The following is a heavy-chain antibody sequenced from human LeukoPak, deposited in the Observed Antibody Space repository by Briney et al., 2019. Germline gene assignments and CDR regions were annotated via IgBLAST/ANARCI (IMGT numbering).Heavy chain of an antibody. CDR2: ISRSDGTT. J-gene: IGHJ6*03. D-gene: IGHD3-3*01. Sequence: PGGSLRLSCAASGFTFSSYAMSWVRQAPGKGLEWVSSISRSDGTTYYADSVKGRFAISRDNSKNTLFLQMNSLRAEDTAVYFCAKLGGEVRFLVYLRTNYYYYYYMDVWGKGTTVTVSS. V-gene: IGHV3-23*01. CDR1: GFTFSSYA. CDR3: AKLGGEVRFLVYLRTNYYYYYYMDV.